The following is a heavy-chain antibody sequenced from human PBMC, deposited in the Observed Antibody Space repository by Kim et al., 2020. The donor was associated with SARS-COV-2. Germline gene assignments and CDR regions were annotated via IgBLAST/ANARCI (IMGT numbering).Heavy chain of an antibody. D-gene: IGHD5-12*01. CDR3: ARDSPDIVATDYYYYYGMDV. CDR1: GGSISSSSYY. Sequence: SETLSLTCTVSGGSISSSSYYWGWIRQPPGKGLEWIGSIYYSGSTYYNPSLKSRVTISVDTSKNQFSLKLSSVTAADTAVYYCARDSPDIVATDYYYYYGMDVWGQGTTVTVSS. J-gene: IGHJ6*02. V-gene: IGHV4-39*07. CDR2: IYYSGST.